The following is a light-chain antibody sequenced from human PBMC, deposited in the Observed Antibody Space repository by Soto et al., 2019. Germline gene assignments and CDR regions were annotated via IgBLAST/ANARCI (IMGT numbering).Light chain of an antibody. Sequence: EIVMTQSPATLSVSPGERATLSCRASQSLSSNLAWYQQKPGQAPRLLIFGASTRATGIPARFSGSGSGTDFTLTISSLQSEDFAVYDCQQDNNRPPTFGGGTKVEIK. CDR2: GAS. V-gene: IGKV3-15*01. CDR3: QQDNNRPPT. CDR1: QSLSSN. J-gene: IGKJ4*01.